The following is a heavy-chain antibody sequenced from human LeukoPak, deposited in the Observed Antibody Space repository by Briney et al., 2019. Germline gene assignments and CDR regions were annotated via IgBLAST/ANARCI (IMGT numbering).Heavy chain of an antibody. CDR1: GFTFTSYG. J-gene: IGHJ4*02. V-gene: IGHV3-30*03. CDR3: AREPTTVSPPG. Sequence: GGSLRLSCAASGFTFTSYGMHWVRQSPGKGLEWVALITYDGYYKYYSDSVKGRFTISSDTSKNTLYLQMNSLRAEDTAVYYCAREPTTVSPPGWGQGTLVTVSS. D-gene: IGHD4-11*01. CDR2: ITYDGYYK.